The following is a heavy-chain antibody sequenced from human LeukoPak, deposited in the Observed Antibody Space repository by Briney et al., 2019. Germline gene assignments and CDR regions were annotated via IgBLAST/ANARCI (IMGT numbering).Heavy chain of an antibody. J-gene: IGHJ4*02. V-gene: IGHV1-2*02. CDR3: ASSADMTTVTTLDY. CDR1: GYTFTGYY. D-gene: IGHD4-17*01. Sequence: ASVKVSCKASGYTFTGYYMHWVRQAPGQGLEWMGWINPNSGGTNYARKFQGRVTMTRDTSISTAYMELSRLRSDDTAVYYCASSADMTTVTTLDYWGQGTLVTVSS. CDR2: INPNSGGT.